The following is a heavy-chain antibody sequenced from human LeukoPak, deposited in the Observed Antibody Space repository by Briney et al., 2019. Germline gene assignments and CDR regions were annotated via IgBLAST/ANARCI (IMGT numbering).Heavy chain of an antibody. D-gene: IGHD2-21*01. J-gene: IGHJ4*02. CDR1: GFTFTSYA. CDR3: AKGSAAGRPYYFDY. CDR2: VSVSGDKT. V-gene: IGHV3-23*01. Sequence: GGSLRLSCVASGFTFTSYAMSWVRQAPGKGLEWVSAVSVSGDKTYYADSVKGRFTISRDNSKNIIVLQMNSLRVEDTAVYYCAKGSAAGRPYYFDYWGQGALVTVSS.